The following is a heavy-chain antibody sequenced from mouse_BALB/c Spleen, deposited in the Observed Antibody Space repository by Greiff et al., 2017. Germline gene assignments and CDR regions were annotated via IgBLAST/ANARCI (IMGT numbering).Heavy chain of an antibody. CDR3: ARDGLGRAY. Sequence: EVQLQESGPGLVKPSQSLSLTCSVTGYSITSGYYWNWIRQFPGNKLEWMGYISYDGSNNYNPSLKNRISITRDTSKNQFFLKLNSVTTEDTATYYCARDGLGRAYWGQGTLVTVSA. CDR2: ISYDGSN. J-gene: IGHJ3*01. V-gene: IGHV3-6*02. CDR1: GYSITSGYY. D-gene: IGHD4-1*01.